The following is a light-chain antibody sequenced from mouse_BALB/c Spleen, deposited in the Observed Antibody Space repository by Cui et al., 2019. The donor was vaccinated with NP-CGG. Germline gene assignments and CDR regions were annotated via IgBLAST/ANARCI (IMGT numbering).Light chain of an antibody. CDR3: ALWYSNHWV. V-gene: IGLV1*01. Sequence: QAVVTQESALTTSPGETVTFTCRSSTGAVTTSNYANWVQEKPDHLFTGLIGGTNNRTPGVSARFSGSLIGDEAALTITGAQTEDEAIYFCALWYSNHWVFGGGTKLTVL. J-gene: IGLJ1*01. CDR2: GTN. CDR1: TGAVTTSNY.